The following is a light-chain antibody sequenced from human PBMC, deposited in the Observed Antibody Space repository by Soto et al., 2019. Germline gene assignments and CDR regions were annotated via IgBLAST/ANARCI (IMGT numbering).Light chain of an antibody. CDR1: QSVTASN. J-gene: IGKJ2*03. V-gene: IGKV3-20*01. CDR2: RAS. CDR3: QQYGSSGDHG. Sequence: EIVLTQSPGTLSLSPGESATLSCRASQSVTASNLAWYQQKPGQAPRLLIYRASNRATGIPDRFSGSGSGTEFTLTINRLEPGDFAVYYCQQYGSSGDHGFGQGTKVEIK.